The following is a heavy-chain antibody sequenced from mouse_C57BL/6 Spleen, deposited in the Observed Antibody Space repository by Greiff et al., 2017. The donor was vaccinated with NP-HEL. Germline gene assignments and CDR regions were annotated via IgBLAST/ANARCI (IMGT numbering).Heavy chain of an antibody. D-gene: IGHD1-1*01. CDR3: ARGERGSSYNY. CDR2: IYPGDGDT. V-gene: IGHV1-80*01. CDR1: GYAFSSYW. J-gene: IGHJ2*01. Sequence: VQVVESGAELVKPGASVKISCKASGYAFSSYWMNWVKQRPGKGLEWIGQIYPGDGDTNYNGKFKGKATLTADKSSSTAYMQLSSLTSEDSAVYFCARGERGSSYNYWGQGTTLTVSS.